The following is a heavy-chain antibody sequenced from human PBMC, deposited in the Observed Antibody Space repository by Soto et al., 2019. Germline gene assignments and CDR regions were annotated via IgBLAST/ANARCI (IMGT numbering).Heavy chain of an antibody. D-gene: IGHD3-10*01. CDR2: IIPILGIA. J-gene: IGHJ6*02. CDR3: ARVGMVRGVSYYYGMDV. V-gene: IGHV1-69*02. CDR1: GGTFSSYT. Sequence: QVQLVQSGAEVKKPGSSAKVSCKASGGTFSSYTISWVRQAPGQGLEWMGRIIPILGIANYAQKFQGRVTITADKSTSTAYMELSSLRSEDTAVYYCARVGMVRGVSYYYGMDVWGQGTTVTVSS.